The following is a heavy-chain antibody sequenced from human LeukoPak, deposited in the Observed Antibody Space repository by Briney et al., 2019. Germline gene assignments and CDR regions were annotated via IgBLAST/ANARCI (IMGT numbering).Heavy chain of an antibody. CDR3: ARDKGTSYLSSFDY. CDR1: GYSISSDYY. D-gene: IGHD6-6*01. Sequence: SETLSLTCSISGYSISSDYYWGWIRQPPGKGLEWIGSIYRSGNTYYNPSLQSRVTISVDTSKNQFSLRLSSVTAADTAVYYCARDKGTSYLSSFDYWGQGTLVTVSS. V-gene: IGHV4-38-2*02. CDR2: IYRSGNT. J-gene: IGHJ4*02.